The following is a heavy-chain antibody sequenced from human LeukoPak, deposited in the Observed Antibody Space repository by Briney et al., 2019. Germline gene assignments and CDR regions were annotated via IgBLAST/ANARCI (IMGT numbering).Heavy chain of an antibody. J-gene: IGHJ4*02. CDR2: ISAYNGNT. CDR1: GYTFTSYG. CDR3: ARDFLLAGATGSASGY. Sequence: ASVKVSCKASGYTFTSYGISWVRQAPGQGLEWMGWISAYNGNTNYAQKLQGRVTMTTDTSTSTAYMELRSLRSDDTAVYYCARDFLLAGATGSASGYWGQGTLVTVSS. V-gene: IGHV1-18*01. D-gene: IGHD1-26*01.